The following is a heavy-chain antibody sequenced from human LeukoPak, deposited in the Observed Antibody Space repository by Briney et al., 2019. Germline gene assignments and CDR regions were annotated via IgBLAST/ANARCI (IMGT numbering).Heavy chain of an antibody. CDR1: GFTVRSYY. J-gene: IGHJ4*02. Sequence: GGSLRLSCAASGFTVRSYYMAWVRQAPGKGLEWVSVIYSGGSTYYADSVKGRFTISRDNSKNTLYLQMNSLRDEDTAVYYCARDRAYYYDSSGYYYFDHWGQGTLVTVSS. CDR2: IYSGGST. CDR3: ARDRAYYYDSSGYYYFDH. D-gene: IGHD3-22*01. V-gene: IGHV3-66*01.